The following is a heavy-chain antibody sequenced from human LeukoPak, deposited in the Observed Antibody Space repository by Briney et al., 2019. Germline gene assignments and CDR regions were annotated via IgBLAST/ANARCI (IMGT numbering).Heavy chain of an antibody. CDR1: GFTFSDYY. CDR3: ARDRLGDYDHSGYYDK. Sequence: GGSLRLSCAASGFTFSDYYMSWLRQAPGKGLEWVAYICDSGRTVYYADSVKGRFTISRDNAQNSVYLQMNNLRVEHTAVYYCARDRLGDYDHSGYYDKWGQGTLVTVSS. CDR2: ICDSGRTV. J-gene: IGHJ4*02. V-gene: IGHV3-11*01. D-gene: IGHD3-22*01.